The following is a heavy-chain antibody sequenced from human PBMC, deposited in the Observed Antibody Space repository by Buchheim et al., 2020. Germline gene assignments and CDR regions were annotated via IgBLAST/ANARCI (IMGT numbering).Heavy chain of an antibody. J-gene: IGHJ4*01. Sequence: DVQLLESGGGLVQPGGSLRLSCAASGLTISYYDMTWVRQAPEKGLEWVSSIHSNGAITFYADSVRGRFTISRDTSKNTLYLQMNTLRGEDTAVYYCAKVDCSGGSCYKYWGQGTL. CDR3: AKVDCSGGSCYKY. D-gene: IGHD2-15*01. V-gene: IGHV3-23*05. CDR2: IHSNGAIT. CDR1: GLTISYYD.